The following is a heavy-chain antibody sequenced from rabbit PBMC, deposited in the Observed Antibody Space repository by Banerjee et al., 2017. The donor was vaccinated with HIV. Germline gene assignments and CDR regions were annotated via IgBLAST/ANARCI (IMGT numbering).Heavy chain of an antibody. V-gene: IGHV1S40*01. Sequence: QSLEESGGDLVKPGASLTLTCTVSGFSFSSGYDMCWVRQAPGKGLEWIADIATSNSGSTWYASWAKGRFTISKTSSTTVTLQMTSLTAADTATYFCAIYPAYGYATGSFYLWGQGTLVTVS. D-gene: IGHD6-1*01. CDR1: GFSFSSGYD. CDR2: IATSNSGST. CDR3: AIYPAYGYATGSFYL. J-gene: IGHJ4*01.